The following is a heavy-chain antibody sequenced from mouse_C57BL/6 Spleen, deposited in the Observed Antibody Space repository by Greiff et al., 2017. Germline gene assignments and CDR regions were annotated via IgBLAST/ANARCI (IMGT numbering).Heavy chain of an antibody. CDR3: ARSKAYGNCAMDY. J-gene: IGHJ4*01. CDR1: GYTFTDHT. D-gene: IGHD2-10*02. Sequence: VQLQQSDAELVKPGASVKISCKASGYTFTDHTIHWMKQRPEQGLEWIGYIYPRDGSSKYNEKFKGKATLTADKSSSTAYMQLNSLTSEDSAVYFCARSKAYGNCAMDYWGQGTSVTVSS. CDR2: IYPRDGSS. V-gene: IGHV1-78*01.